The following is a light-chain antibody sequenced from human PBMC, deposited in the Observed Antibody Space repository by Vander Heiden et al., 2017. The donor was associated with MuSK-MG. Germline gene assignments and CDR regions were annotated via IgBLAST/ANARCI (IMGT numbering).Light chain of an antibody. CDR1: QSVLYSSNNKNY. Sequence: DIVMTQSPDSLAVSLGESATINCKSSQSVLYSSNNKNYLAWYQQKPGQPPKLLIYWASTRESGVPDRFSGSGSGTDFNLTSSSLQAEDVAVYYGQQCSTGTFGQGTKVEIK. CDR3: QQCSTGT. J-gene: IGKJ1*01. V-gene: IGKV4-1*01. CDR2: WAS.